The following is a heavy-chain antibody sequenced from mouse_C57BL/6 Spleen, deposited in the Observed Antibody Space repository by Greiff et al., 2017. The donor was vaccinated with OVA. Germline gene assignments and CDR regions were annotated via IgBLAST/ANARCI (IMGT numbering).Heavy chain of an antibody. CDR1: GYTFTSYG. Sequence: VQLQQSGAELVRPGASVKLSCKASGYTFTSYGISWVKQRTGQGLEWIGEIYPSSGNTNYNEKFKGKATLTADKTSSTAYMELRSLTSEDSAVYYCGTNVVVPFDYWGQGTTLTVSS. CDR3: GTNVVVPFDY. CDR2: IYPSSGNT. V-gene: IGHV1-81*01. D-gene: IGHD1-1*01. J-gene: IGHJ2*01.